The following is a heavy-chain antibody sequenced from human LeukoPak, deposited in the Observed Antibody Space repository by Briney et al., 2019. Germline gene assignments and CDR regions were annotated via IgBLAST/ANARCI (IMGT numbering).Heavy chain of an antibody. CDR2: ISWNSGSI. CDR1: GFTFDDYA. J-gene: IGHJ3*02. CDR3: AKDIRVGATRGAGAFDI. Sequence: GGSLRLSCAASGFTFDDYAMHWVRQAPGKGLEWVSGISWNSGSIGYADSVKGRFTISRDNAKNSLYLQMNSLRAEDTALYYCAKDIRVGATRGAGAFDIWGQGTMVTVSS. V-gene: IGHV3-9*01. D-gene: IGHD1-26*01.